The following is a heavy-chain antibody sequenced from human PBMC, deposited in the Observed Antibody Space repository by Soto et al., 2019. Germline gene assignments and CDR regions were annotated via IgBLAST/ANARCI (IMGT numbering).Heavy chain of an antibody. CDR2: IKSKTDGGTT. CDR1: GFTFTNAW. CDR3: TTDSYSTIILVRFDY. V-gene: IGHV3-15*07. D-gene: IGHD3-22*01. J-gene: IGHJ4*01. Sequence: GGSLRLSXAASGFTFTNAWINWVRQAPGKGLEWVGRIKSKTDGGTTDYAEPVKGRFAISRDDSNNMVYLQMNSLKIEDTAVYYCTTDSYSTIILVRFDYWGHGTLVTVSS.